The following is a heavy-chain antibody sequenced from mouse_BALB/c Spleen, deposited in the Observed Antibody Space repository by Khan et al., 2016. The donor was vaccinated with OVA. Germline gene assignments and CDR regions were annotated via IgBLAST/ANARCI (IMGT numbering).Heavy chain of an antibody. D-gene: IGHD2-2*01. CDR3: ARTLVDYYAIAC. CDR1: GFTFSSYA. CDR2: ISTGGHYT. J-gene: IGHJ4*01. V-gene: IGHV5-9-3*01. Sequence: EVQLQESGGGLVKTGGSLKLSCSASGFTFSSYAMSWVRQTPEKRLEWVATISTGGHYTFYPDSVKGRFTISRDNDKNTLFLQLSSLRSEDTAMFYCARTLVDYYAIACGGQGTSVTVTS.